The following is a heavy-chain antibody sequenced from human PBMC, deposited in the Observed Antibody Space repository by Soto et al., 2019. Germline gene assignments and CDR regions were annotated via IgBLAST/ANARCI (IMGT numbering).Heavy chain of an antibody. D-gene: IGHD2-15*01. CDR1: GFTFSSYA. CDR3: ARDRLASVVIEGTFY. CDR2: ISGSGDST. J-gene: IGHJ4*02. V-gene: IGHV3-23*01. Sequence: GGPLRLSCSASGFTFSSYAMSWVRQAPGRGLEWVSSISGSGDSTYYADSVKGRFTISRDNSKNMLYLELNSLRAEDTALYYCARDRLASVVIEGTFYWGQGSLVTVAS.